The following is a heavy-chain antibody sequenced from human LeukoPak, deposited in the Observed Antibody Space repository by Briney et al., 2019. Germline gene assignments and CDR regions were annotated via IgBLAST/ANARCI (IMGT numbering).Heavy chain of an antibody. Sequence: SVKVSCKASGGTFSTYAITWVRQAPGQGLDWMGRIIPMFGTANYAQKFQGRVTITADKSTSTAYMELSSLRSEDTAVYYCARSCRYYDILTGYQNYYYMDVWGKGTTVTVSS. J-gene: IGHJ6*03. CDR2: IIPMFGTA. CDR1: GGTFSTYA. D-gene: IGHD3-9*01. CDR3: ARSCRYYDILTGYQNYYYMDV. V-gene: IGHV1-69*06.